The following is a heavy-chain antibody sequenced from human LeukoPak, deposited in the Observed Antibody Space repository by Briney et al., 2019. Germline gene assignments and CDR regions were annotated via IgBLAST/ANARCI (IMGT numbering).Heavy chain of an antibody. D-gene: IGHD6-19*01. CDR2: IYSGGST. V-gene: IGHV3-53*01. Sequence: GGSLRLSCAASGFTVSSNYMSWVRQAPGKGLEWVSIIYSGGSTYYADSVKGRFTISRDNSKNTLYLHMNSLRAEDTAVYYCARDRVGSGWYLDYWGQGTLVTVSS. CDR3: ARDRVGSGWYLDY. CDR1: GFTVSSNY. J-gene: IGHJ4*02.